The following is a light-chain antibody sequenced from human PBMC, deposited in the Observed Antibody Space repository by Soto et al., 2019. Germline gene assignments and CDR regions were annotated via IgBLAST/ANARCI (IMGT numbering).Light chain of an antibody. V-gene: IGKV3-15*01. Sequence: EVVLTQSPATLSVSPWERATLSCRASESVNNKLGWYQQKPGQAPRLLIYRASTRATGIPARFSGSVSGTEFTLTISRLQSEDSAVYYCHQYNNWFPFTFGQGTRLEIK. CDR1: ESVNNK. CDR2: RAS. J-gene: IGKJ5*01. CDR3: HQYNNWFPFT.